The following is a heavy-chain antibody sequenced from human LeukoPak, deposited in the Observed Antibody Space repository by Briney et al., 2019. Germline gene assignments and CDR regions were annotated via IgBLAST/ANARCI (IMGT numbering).Heavy chain of an antibody. D-gene: IGHD1-26*01. CDR1: GFTFTTYW. Sequence: GGSLRLSCVASGFTFTTYWMAWVRQAPGKGLEWVALISYDESYRYYVDSVKGRFTISRDNSKNTLYLQMNSLRTDDTAVYYCARVQWELLYPDYWGQGTLVTVSS. J-gene: IGHJ4*02. CDR3: ARVQWELLYPDY. V-gene: IGHV3-30*03. CDR2: ISYDESYR.